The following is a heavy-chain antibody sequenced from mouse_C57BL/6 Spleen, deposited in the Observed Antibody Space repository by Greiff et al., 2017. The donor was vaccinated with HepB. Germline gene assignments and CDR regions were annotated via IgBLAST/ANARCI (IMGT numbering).Heavy chain of an antibody. CDR1: GYTFTSYW. V-gene: IGHV1-64*01. D-gene: IGHD2-3*01. CDR3: ARSLIYDGYLPFAY. Sequence: VQLQQPGAELVKPGASVKLSCKASGYTFTSYWMHWVKQRPGQGLEWIGMIHPNSGSTNYNEKFKSKATLTVDKSSSTAYMQLSSLTSEDSAVYYCARSLIYDGYLPFAYWGQGTLVTVSA. CDR2: IHPNSGST. J-gene: IGHJ3*01.